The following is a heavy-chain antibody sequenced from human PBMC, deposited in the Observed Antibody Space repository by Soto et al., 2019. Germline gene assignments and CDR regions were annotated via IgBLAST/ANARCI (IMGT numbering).Heavy chain of an antibody. V-gene: IGHV5-51*01. CDR2: IYPGDSDT. CDR3: ARLMRDGFGELLRGYYYYYMDV. Sequence: PGESLKISCKGSGYSFTSYWIGWVRQMPRKGLEWMGIIYPGDSDTRYSPSFQGQVTISVDKSVSTAYLQWSSLKASDTAMYYCARLMRDGFGELLRGYYYYYMDVWGKGTTVTVSS. J-gene: IGHJ6*03. CDR1: GYSFTSYW. D-gene: IGHD3-10*01.